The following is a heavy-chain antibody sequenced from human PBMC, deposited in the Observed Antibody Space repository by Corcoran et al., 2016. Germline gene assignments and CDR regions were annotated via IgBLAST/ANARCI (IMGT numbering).Heavy chain of an antibody. CDR1: GGTFSSYA. J-gene: IGHJ6*02. D-gene: IGHD4-17*01. CDR3: VTVTDGTDYYYGMDV. Sequence: QVQLVQSGAEVKKPGSSVKVSCKASGGTFSSYAISWVRQAPGQGLEWMGGIIPIFGTANYAQKFQGRVTITADESTSTAYMELSSLRSEDTAVYYWVTVTDGTDYYYGMDVWGQGTTVTVSS. CDR2: IIPIFGTA. V-gene: IGHV1-69*01.